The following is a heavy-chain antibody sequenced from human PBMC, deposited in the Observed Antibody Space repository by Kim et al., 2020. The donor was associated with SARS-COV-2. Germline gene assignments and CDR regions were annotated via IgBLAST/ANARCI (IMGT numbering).Heavy chain of an antibody. V-gene: IGHV4-4*02. CDR1: GGSISSSNW. D-gene: IGHD6-19*01. Sequence: SETLSLTWAVSGGSISSSNWWSWVRQPPGKGLEWIGEIYHSGSTNYNPSLKSRVTISVDKSNNQFSLKLSSVTAADTAIYYCATERVGQWLAYFDYWGQGTLVNVSS. CDR3: ATERVGQWLAYFDY. J-gene: IGHJ4*02. CDR2: IYHSGST.